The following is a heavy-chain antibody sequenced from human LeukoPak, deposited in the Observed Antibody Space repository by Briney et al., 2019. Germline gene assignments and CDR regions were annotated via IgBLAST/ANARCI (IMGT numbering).Heavy chain of an antibody. J-gene: IGHJ4*02. CDR2: IRSKAYGGTT. CDR3: TRDLAILAFDY. D-gene: IGHD2-15*01. Sequence: GGSLRLSCTASGFTFGDYAMSWFRQAPGKVLEWVGFIRSKAYGGTTEYAASVKGRFTISRDDSKSIAYLQMNSLKTEDTAVYYCTRDLAILAFDYWGQGTLVTVSS. CDR1: GFTFGDYA. V-gene: IGHV3-49*03.